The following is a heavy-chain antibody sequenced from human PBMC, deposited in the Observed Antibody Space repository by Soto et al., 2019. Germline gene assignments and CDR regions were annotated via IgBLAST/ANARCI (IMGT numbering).Heavy chain of an antibody. Sequence: PGESLKISCKGTGYTFTSYWIAWVRQMPGKGLEWMGIIYPGDSDIRYSPSFQGQVTISADKSISTAYLQWSSLKASDTAMYYCARTNRFVDWFDPWGQGTLVTVSS. V-gene: IGHV5-51*01. D-gene: IGHD3-10*01. CDR2: IYPGDSDI. J-gene: IGHJ5*02. CDR3: ARTNRFVDWFDP. CDR1: GYTFTSYW.